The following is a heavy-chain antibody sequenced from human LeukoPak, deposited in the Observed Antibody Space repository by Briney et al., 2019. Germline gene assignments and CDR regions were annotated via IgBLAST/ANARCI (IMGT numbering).Heavy chain of an antibody. J-gene: IGHJ5*02. D-gene: IGHD6-13*01. Sequence: SETLSLTCTVSGYSISSGYYWDWIRQPPGKGLEWIGTLSHSGSSYYNPSLKSRVTISVDTSKNQFSLKLNFVTAADTAMYYCARMFRSSWYINWFDPWGQGALVTVSS. CDR3: ARMFRSSWYINWFDP. CDR1: GYSISSGYY. V-gene: IGHV4-38-2*02. CDR2: LSHSGSS.